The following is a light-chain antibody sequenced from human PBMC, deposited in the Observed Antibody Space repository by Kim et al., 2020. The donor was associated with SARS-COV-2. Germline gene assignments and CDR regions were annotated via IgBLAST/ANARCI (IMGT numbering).Light chain of an antibody. CDR2: LGS. CDR1: QSLLHNNGYNY. J-gene: IGKJ2*01. Sequence: GEPASISCRSSQSLLHNNGYNYLDWYLQKPGQSPQLLIYLGSNRASGVPDRFSGSGSGTDFTLKISRVEPEDVGIYYCMQSLQTKTFGQGTKLEI. V-gene: IGKV2-28*01. CDR3: MQSLQTKT.